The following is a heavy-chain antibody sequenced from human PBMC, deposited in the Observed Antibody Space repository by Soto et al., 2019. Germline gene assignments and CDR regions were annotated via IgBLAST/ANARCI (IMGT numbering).Heavy chain of an antibody. Sequence: SETLSLTCTVSGGSISSGGYYWSWIRQHPGKGLEWIWYIYYSGSSYYNPSLKSRVTISVDTSKNQFSLKLSSVTAADTAVYYCARDNSVVAATGNYYYYGMDVWGQGTTVTVSS. CDR2: IYYSGSS. CDR1: GGSISSGGYY. V-gene: IGHV4-31*03. CDR3: ARDNSVVAATGNYYYYGMDV. J-gene: IGHJ6*02. D-gene: IGHD2-15*01.